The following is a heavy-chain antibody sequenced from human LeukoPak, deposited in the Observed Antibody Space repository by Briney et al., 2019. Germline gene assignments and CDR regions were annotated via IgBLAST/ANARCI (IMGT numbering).Heavy chain of an antibody. Sequence: SETLSLTCTVSGGSISSSSYYWGWIRQPPGKGLEWIGSTYYSGSTYYNPSLKSRVTISVDTSKNQFSLKLSSVTAADTAVYYCARTSHYYDSSGFVFDYWGQGTLVTVSS. CDR2: TYYSGST. V-gene: IGHV4-39*01. J-gene: IGHJ4*02. D-gene: IGHD3-22*01. CDR1: GGSISSSSYY. CDR3: ARTSHYYDSSGFVFDY.